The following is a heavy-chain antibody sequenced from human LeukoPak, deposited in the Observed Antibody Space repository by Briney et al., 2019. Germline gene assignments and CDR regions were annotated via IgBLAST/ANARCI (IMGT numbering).Heavy chain of an antibody. Sequence: GGSLRLSCAASGFTFSSYSMNWVRQAPGKGLEWVSSISSSSYIYYADSVKGRFTISRDNAKNSLYLQMNSLRAEDTAVYYCARDREEMATIAGGFDPWGQGTLVTVSS. CDR3: ARDREEMATIAGGFDP. D-gene: IGHD5-24*01. V-gene: IGHV3-21*01. CDR2: ISSSSYI. CDR1: GFTFSSYS. J-gene: IGHJ5*02.